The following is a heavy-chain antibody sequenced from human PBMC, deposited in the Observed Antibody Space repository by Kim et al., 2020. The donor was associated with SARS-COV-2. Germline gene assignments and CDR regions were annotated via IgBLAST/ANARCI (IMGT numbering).Heavy chain of an antibody. CDR2: INTNTGNP. V-gene: IGHV7-4-1*02. CDR1: GYTFTSYA. CDR3: ARTDYDILTPPLDY. J-gene: IGHJ4*02. Sequence: ASVKVSCKASGYTFTSYAMNWVRQAPGQGLEWMGWINTNTGNPTYAQGFTGRFVFSLDTSVSTAYLQISSLKAEDTAVYYCARTDYDILTPPLDYWGQGTLVTVSS. D-gene: IGHD3-9*01.